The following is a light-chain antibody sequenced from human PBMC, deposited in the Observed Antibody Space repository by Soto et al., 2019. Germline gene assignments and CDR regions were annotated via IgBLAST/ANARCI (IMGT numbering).Light chain of an antibody. CDR1: QSVNSNY. V-gene: IGKV3-20*01. Sequence: EIVLTQSPGTLSLSPGERGTLSCRASQSVNSNYLAWYQQKPGQAPRLLMYGASRRATGIPDRFSGSGSGTDFTLTISRLEPEDFAVYYCQQYGSSPWTFGQGTKVEIK. CDR3: QQYGSSPWT. J-gene: IGKJ1*01. CDR2: GAS.